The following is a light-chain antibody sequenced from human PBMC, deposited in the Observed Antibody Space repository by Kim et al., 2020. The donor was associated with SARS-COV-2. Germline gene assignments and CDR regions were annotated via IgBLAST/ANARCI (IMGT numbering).Light chain of an antibody. V-gene: IGKV3-20*01. CDR3: QQDGSSD. CDR1: QSVSSSY. J-gene: IGKJ4*01. Sequence: EIVMTQSPATLSLSPGERATLSCRASQSVSSSYLACYQQKPGQAPRLLIDGSSSRASSIPDRFSGSGSGTVFTITISRLEAEDVAVYCWQQDGSSDFGGGTKVDIK. CDR2: GSS.